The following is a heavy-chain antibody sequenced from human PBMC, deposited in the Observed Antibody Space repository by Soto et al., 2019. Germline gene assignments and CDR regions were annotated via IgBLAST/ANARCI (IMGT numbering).Heavy chain of an antibody. CDR1: GFTFSSYV. J-gene: IGHJ6*02. Sequence: QVQLVESGGGVVQPGTSMRLSCAPSGFTFSSYVMHWVRQAPGKGLEWVSVVHYDGTKKYYADSVRGRFTISRDNSEKILYLQMNSLRPDDTAVYFCARETSYDFWSGPQTMAVWGQWTTVTVSS. D-gene: IGHD3-3*01. CDR2: VHYDGTKK. CDR3: ARETSYDFWSGPQTMAV. V-gene: IGHV3-33*01.